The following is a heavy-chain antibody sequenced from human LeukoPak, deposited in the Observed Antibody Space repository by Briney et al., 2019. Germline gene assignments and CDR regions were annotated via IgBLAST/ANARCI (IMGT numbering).Heavy chain of an antibody. V-gene: IGHV6-1*01. CDR2: TYYRSTWYN. CDR1: GDSVSSNSVT. CDR3: ARRLTQYDCFDP. Sequence: SQTLSLTCAISGDSVSSNSVTWNWIRQSPSRGLEWLGRTYYRSTWYNDYAVSVRGRITVNPDTSENQFSLHLNSVTPEDTAVYYCARRLTQYDCFDPWGQGILVTVSS. J-gene: IGHJ5*02. D-gene: IGHD2-21*02.